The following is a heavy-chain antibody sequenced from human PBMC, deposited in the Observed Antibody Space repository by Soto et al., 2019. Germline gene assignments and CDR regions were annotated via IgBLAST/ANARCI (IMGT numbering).Heavy chain of an antibody. D-gene: IGHD2-21*02. Sequence: QVQLVESGGGVVQPGRSLRLSCAASGFTFSSYAMHWVRQAPGKGLEGVAVISYDGSNKYYADSVKGRLTISRDNSKNTLYLQMNSLRAEDTAVYYCARVAGDCYSGLGYFDYWGQGTLVTVSS. CDR1: GFTFSSYA. CDR3: ARVAGDCYSGLGYFDY. J-gene: IGHJ4*02. V-gene: IGHV3-30-3*01. CDR2: ISYDGSNK.